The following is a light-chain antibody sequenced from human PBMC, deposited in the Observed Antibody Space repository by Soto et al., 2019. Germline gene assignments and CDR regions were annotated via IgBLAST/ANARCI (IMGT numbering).Light chain of an antibody. CDR2: DVN. CDR1: MSDVGGYNY. J-gene: IGLJ1*01. Sequence: QGSLTLPASVCGSPEQSVTLSCAGTMSDVGGYNYVSWYQQHPGKGPKLIIYDVNNRPSGVSDRFSGSKSGNTASLTISGLQIEDEADYYCLSYRTGGTYVFATGTKVTVL. V-gene: IGLV2-14*03. CDR3: LSYRTGGTYV.